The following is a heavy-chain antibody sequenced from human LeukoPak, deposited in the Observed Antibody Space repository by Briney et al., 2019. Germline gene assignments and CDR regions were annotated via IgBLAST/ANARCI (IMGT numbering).Heavy chain of an antibody. J-gene: IGHJ4*02. CDR3: ARVRRVFDWSSYYFDY. Sequence: PSETLSLTCTVSGGSISSYYWSWIRQPPGKGLEWIGYIYYSGSTNYNPSLKSRVTISVDTSKNQFSLKLSSVTAADTAVYYCARVRRVFDWSSYYFDYWGQGTLVTVSS. D-gene: IGHD3-9*01. CDR2: IYYSGST. V-gene: IGHV4-59*01. CDR1: GGSISSYY.